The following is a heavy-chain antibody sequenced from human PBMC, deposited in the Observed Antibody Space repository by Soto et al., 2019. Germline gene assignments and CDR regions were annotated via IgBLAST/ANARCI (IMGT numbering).Heavy chain of an antibody. V-gene: IGHV3-9*01. CDR1: GFTFDDYA. Sequence: PGGSLRLSCAASGFTFDDYAMHWVRQAPGKGLEWVPGISWNSDNIVYADSVKGRFTISRDNAKNSLYLQMNSLRAEDTALYYCAKDLYSNYGDAFDIWGQGTMVTV. J-gene: IGHJ3*02. D-gene: IGHD4-4*01. CDR3: AKDLYSNYGDAFDI. CDR2: ISWNSDNI.